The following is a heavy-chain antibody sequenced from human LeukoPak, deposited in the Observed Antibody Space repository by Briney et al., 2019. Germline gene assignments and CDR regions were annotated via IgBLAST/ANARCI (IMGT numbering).Heavy chain of an antibody. CDR2: ISSSSSYI. CDR1: GFTFGDYA. J-gene: IGHJ4*02. V-gene: IGHV3-21*01. D-gene: IGHD3-10*01. CDR3: ARRPVWFGELLYIDY. Sequence: GGSLRLSCTASGFTFGDYAMSWFRQAPGKGLEWVSSISSSSSYIYYADSVKGRFTISRDNAKNSLYLQMNSLRAEDTAVYYCARRPVWFGELLYIDYWGQGTLVTVSS.